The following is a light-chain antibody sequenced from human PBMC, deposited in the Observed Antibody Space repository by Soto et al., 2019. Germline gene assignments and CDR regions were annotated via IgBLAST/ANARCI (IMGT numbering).Light chain of an antibody. CDR1: QSVSSSY. CDR3: QQYGSSPWT. CDR2: GAS. V-gene: IGKV3-20*01. J-gene: IGKJ1*01. Sequence: IVLTQSPGTLSLSPGERATLSCRASQSVSSSYLAWYQQKVGQAPRLLIYGASSRATGIPDRFSGSGSGTDFTLTIIRLEPEDFAVYYCQQYGSSPWTFGHGTKVEIK.